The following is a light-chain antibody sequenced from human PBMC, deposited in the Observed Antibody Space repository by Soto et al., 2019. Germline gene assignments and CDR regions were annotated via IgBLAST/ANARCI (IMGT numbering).Light chain of an antibody. V-gene: IGKV1-39*01. CDR3: QQSYTTPFT. J-gene: IGKJ3*01. Sequence: DMQMTQSPSSLSASVGDRVTITCRTSQSIGNYLNWYQQKPGKAPKRLICAASSLQRGVPSRFSGSGSGTDFPLTITSLQPEDFAIYYCQQSYTTPFTFGPGTKVHVK. CDR1: QSIGNY. CDR2: AAS.